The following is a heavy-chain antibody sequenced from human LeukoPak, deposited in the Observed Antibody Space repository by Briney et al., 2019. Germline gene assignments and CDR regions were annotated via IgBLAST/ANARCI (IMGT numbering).Heavy chain of an antibody. CDR2: INPSGGST. CDR3: ARADFWSEFDY. J-gene: IGHJ4*02. D-gene: IGHD3-3*01. V-gene: IGHV1-46*01. CDR1: GYTFTIYY. Sequence: GASVKVSCKASGYTFTIYYMHWVRQAPGQGLEWMGIINPSGGSTSYAQKFQGRVTMTRDTSTRTVYMELSSLRSEDTAVYYCARADFWSEFDYWGQGTLVTVSS.